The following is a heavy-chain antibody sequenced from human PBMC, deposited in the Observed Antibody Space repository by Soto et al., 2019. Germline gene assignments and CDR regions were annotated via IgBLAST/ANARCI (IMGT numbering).Heavy chain of an antibody. Sequence: TSETLSLTCTVSGASISGFYWSWIRKSAGKGLEWFGRIYATGTTDYNPSLKSRVMMSVDTSKKQSSRTLRSVTAADTAVYYCVRDGTKTLRDWFDPWGQGMSVTGS. D-gene: IGHD1-1*01. V-gene: IGHV4-4*07. CDR2: IYATGTT. J-gene: IGHJ5*02. CDR3: VRDGTKTLRDWFDP. CDR1: GASISGFY.